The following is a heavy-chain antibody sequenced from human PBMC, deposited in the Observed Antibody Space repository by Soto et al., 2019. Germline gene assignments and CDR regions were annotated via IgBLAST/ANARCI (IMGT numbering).Heavy chain of an antibody. CDR1: GFTFGNYA. J-gene: IGHJ4*02. D-gene: IGHD2-15*01. Sequence: PGGSLRLSCRASGFTFGNYAMAWGRQAPGKGLEWVSGISASGGRTYYADSAKGRFTISRDNSNNTLYLQMSSLRAEDTAVYYCAKDLEVLSARFESWGQGALVTVSS. CDR2: ISASGGRT. CDR3: AKDLEVLSARFES. V-gene: IGHV3-23*01.